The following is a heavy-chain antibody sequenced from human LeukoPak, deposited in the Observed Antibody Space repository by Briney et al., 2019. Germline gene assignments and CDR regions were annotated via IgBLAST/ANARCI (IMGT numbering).Heavy chain of an antibody. CDR3: ARAVPLYCSGGSCYWAGYYYYYMDV. J-gene: IGHJ6*03. V-gene: IGHV1-18*01. Sequence: ASVKVSCKASGYTFTSYGISWVRQAPGQGLEWMGWISAYNGNTKYAQKLQGRVTMTTDTSTSTAYMELRSLRSDDTAVYYCARAVPLYCSGGSCYWAGYYYYYMDVWGKGTTVTISS. D-gene: IGHD2-15*01. CDR1: GYTFTSYG. CDR2: ISAYNGNT.